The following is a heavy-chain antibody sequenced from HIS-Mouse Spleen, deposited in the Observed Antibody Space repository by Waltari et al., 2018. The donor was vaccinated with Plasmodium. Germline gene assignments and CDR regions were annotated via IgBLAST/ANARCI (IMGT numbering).Heavy chain of an antibody. D-gene: IGHD7-27*01. CDR1: GFTVSSTY. Sequence: EVQLVETGGGLIQPGGSLRLSCAASGFTVSSTYMRWVRPAPGKGMDWVSFSYSGGSTNDADSVKGRFTISRDNSKNTLYLQMNSLRAEDTAVYYCARAAIAWGSPYYFDYWGQGTLVTVSS. CDR3: ARAAIAWGSPYYFDY. V-gene: IGHV3-53*02. J-gene: IGHJ4*02. CDR2: SYSGGST.